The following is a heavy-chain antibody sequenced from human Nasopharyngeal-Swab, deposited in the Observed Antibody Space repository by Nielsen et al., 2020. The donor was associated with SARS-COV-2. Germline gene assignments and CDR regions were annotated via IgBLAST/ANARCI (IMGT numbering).Heavy chain of an antibody. D-gene: IGHD7-27*01. Sequence: WIRQPPGKGLEWIGYIYYSGSTYYNPSLKSRVTISVDTSKNQFSLKLSSVTAADTAVYYCARQPTLITGDKFLVYYYYGMDVWGQGTTVTVSS. J-gene: IGHJ6*02. V-gene: IGHV4-31*02. CDR3: ARQPTLITGDKFLVYYYYGMDV. CDR2: IYYSGST.